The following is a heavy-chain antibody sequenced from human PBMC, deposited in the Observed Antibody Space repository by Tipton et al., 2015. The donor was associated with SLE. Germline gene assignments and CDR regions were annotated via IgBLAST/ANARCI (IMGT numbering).Heavy chain of an antibody. CDR2: INPYTGNT. CDR1: GYTFTSYA. Sequence: QLVQSGAEIKKPGASVKVSCKASGYTFTSYAISWVRQAHGQGLEWMGWINPYTGNTDYAQKVQGRVTMTTDTSRSTAYLDLRSLRPDDTAVYYCAERYDTFEIWGQGTMVSVSS. J-gene: IGHJ3*02. D-gene: IGHD1-1*01. V-gene: IGHV1-18*01. CDR3: AERYDTFEI.